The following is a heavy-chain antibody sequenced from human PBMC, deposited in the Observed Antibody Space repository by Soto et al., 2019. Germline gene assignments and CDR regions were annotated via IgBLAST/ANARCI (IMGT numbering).Heavy chain of an antibody. D-gene: IGHD6-6*01. CDR2: ITSSSSYI. CDR3: ASEYSSSTYYHGMDV. J-gene: IGHJ6*02. V-gene: IGHV3-21*01. CDR1: GFTFSSYS. Sequence: GGSLRLSCAASGFTFSSYSMNWVRQAPGKGLEWVSSITSSSSYIYYADSVKGRFTISRDNAKNSLYLQMNSLRAEDTAVYYCASEYSSSTYYHGMDVWGQGTTVTVSS.